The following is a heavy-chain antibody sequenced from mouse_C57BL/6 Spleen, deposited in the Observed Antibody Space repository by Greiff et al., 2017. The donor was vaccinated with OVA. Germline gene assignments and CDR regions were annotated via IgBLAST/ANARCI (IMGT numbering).Heavy chain of an antibody. J-gene: IGHJ3*01. CDR3: ARSTYYSNYVSCFAY. CDR1: GYTFTDYY. V-gene: IGHV1-75*01. D-gene: IGHD2-5*01. Sequence: QVQLKQSGPELVKPGASVKISCKASGYTFTDYYINWVKQRTGQGLEWIGWIFPGSGSTYYNEKFKGKATLTVDKSSSTAYMLLSSLTSEDSAVYFCARSTYYSNYVSCFAYWGQGTLVTVSA. CDR2: IFPGSGST.